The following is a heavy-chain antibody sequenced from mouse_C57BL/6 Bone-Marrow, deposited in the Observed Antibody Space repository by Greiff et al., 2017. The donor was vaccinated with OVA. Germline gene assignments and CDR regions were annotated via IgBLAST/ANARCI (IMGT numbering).Heavy chain of an antibody. J-gene: IGHJ2*01. Sequence: VQLQQSGPGLVKPSQTVFLTCTVTGISITTGNYRWSWIRQFPGNKLEWIGYIYYSGTITYNPSLTSRTTITRDTPKNQFFLEMNSLTAEDTATYYCARESGLYYGNYFDYWGQGTTLTVSS. CDR1: GISITTGNYR. CDR3: ARESGLYYGNYFDY. D-gene: IGHD2-1*01. V-gene: IGHV3-5*01. CDR2: IYYSGTI.